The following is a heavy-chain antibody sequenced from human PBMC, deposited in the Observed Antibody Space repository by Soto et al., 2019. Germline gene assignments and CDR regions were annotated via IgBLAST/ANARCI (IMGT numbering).Heavy chain of an antibody. D-gene: IGHD5-12*01. J-gene: IGHJ4*02. CDR2: INHSGST. CDR1: GGSFSGYY. CDR3: ARGPPVALDY. V-gene: IGHV4-34*01. Sequence: SETLSLTCAVYGGSFSGYYWSWIRQPPGKGLEWIGEINHSGSTNYNPSLKSRVTISVDTSKNQFSLKLSSVTAADTAVYYCARGPPVALDYWGQGTLVTISS.